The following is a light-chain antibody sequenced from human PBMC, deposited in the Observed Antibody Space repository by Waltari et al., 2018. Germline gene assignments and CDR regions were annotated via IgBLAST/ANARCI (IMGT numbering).Light chain of an antibody. CDR1: QGISSY. J-gene: IGKJ5*01. CDR3: QQLSIYPLT. V-gene: IGKV1-9*01. CDR2: AVS. Sequence: DIQLTQSPSFLSASVGDRVTISCRASQGISSYLAWYQHKPGKAPKILFDAVSTLQSGVPSRVSGSGSGTELPLTISSLQPEDFATYYCQQLSIYPLTFGHGTRLEIK.